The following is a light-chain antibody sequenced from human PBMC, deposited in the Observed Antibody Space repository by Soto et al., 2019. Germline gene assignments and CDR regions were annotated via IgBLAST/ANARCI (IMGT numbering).Light chain of an antibody. J-gene: IGLJ3*02. Sequence: QSALPQPASVSGSPGQSITISFTGTSSDVGSYNLVSWYQQHPGKAPKLMIYEGSKRPSGVSNRFSGSKSGNTASLTISGLQAEDEADYYCCSYAGSSTPWVFGGGTKLTVL. V-gene: IGLV2-23*01. CDR2: EGS. CDR3: CSYAGSSTPWV. CDR1: SSDVGSYNL.